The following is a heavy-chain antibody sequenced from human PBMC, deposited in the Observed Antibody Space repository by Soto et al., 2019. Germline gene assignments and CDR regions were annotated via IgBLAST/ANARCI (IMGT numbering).Heavy chain of an antibody. CDR3: ARDPYYYDSSGYRSGLAFDI. CDR1: GFTFSDYY. J-gene: IGHJ3*02. V-gene: IGHV3-11*06. D-gene: IGHD3-22*01. CDR2: ISSSSSYT. Sequence: GGSLRLSCAASGFTFSDYYMSWIRQAPGKGLEWVSYISSSSSYTNYADSVKGRFTISRDNAKNSLYLQMNSLRAEDTAVYYCARDPYYYDSSGYRSGLAFDIWGQGTMVTVSS.